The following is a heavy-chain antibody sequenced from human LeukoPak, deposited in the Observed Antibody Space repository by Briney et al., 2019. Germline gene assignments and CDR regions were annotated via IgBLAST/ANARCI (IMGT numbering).Heavy chain of an antibody. CDR3: ARRAFDSSGYVFDY. CDR2: IYPGDSET. Sequence: GESLKISCKGSRYIFTNYWIGWVRQMPGKGLEWMGIIYPGDSETRYSPSFQSQVTISADRSTSTAYLRWSSLKASDTAMYYCARRAFDSSGYVFDYWGQGTLVTVSS. CDR1: RYIFTNYW. D-gene: IGHD3-22*01. V-gene: IGHV5-51*01. J-gene: IGHJ4*02.